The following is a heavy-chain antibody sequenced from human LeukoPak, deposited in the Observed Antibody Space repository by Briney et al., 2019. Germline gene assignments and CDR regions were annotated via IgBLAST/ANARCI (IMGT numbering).Heavy chain of an antibody. Sequence: PGGALRLSCAASGFTFSRSWMTWGRQAPGKGLEWVASINEDGSEIHYVDSVKGRFTISRDNTKDSLYLQMHSLTAVDTAMYYCVRAYHPGGWFDPWGQGTLVTVSS. CDR3: VRAYHPGGWFDP. V-gene: IGHV3-7*04. CDR2: INEDGSEI. J-gene: IGHJ5*02. CDR1: GFTFSRSW. D-gene: IGHD2-21*01.